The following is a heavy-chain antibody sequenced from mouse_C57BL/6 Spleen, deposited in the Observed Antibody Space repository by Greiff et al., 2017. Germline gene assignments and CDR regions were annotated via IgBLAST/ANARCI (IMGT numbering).Heavy chain of an antibody. D-gene: IGHD1-1*01. J-gene: IGHJ1*03. CDR1: GYAFRSYW. CDR3: ARGNTTVVAPYWYFDV. CDR2: IYPGDGDT. V-gene: IGHV1-82*01. Sequence: QVQLQQSGPELVKPGASVKISCKASGYAFRSYWMNWVKQRPGKGLEWIGRIYPGDGDTNYNGKFKGKATLTADKSSSTAYMQLSSLTSEDSAVYFCARGNTTVVAPYWYFDVWGTETTGTVSS.